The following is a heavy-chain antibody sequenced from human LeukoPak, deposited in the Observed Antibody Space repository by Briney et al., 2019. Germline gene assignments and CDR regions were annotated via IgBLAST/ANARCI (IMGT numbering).Heavy chain of an antibody. J-gene: IGHJ4*02. D-gene: IGHD3-22*01. CDR2: IKHSGST. Sequence: SETLSLTCAVYGGSFSGYYWSWIRQPPGKGLEWIGEIKHSGSTNYNPSPKSRVTISVDTSKNQFSLKLSSVTAADTAVYFCAREDYYNSGGYYLDYWGQGTLVTVSS. CDR3: AREDYYNSGGYYLDY. CDR1: GGSFSGYY. V-gene: IGHV4-34*01.